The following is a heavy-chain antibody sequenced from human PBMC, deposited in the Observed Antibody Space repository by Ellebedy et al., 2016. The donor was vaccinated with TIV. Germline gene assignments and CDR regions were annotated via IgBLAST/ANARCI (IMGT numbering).Heavy chain of an antibody. CDR2: ISSDGTNK. CDR3: AKSQVLYSNWYFDY. CDR1: GFTFSNFG. J-gene: IGHJ4*02. D-gene: IGHD1-1*01. V-gene: IGHV3-30*18. Sequence: GGSLRLSXAASGFTFSNFGMHWVRQAPGKGLEWVAVISSDGTNKYFADSVKGRFSVSRDNSRNTLYLQMSSLGAEDTAVYYCAKSQVLYSNWYFDYWGQGTLVTVSS.